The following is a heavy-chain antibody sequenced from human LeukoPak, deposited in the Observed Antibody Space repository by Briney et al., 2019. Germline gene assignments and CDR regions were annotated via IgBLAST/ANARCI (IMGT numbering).Heavy chain of an antibody. CDR3: ARLIRVMRFSNWFDP. CDR1: GGSISSSSYS. J-gene: IGHJ5*02. CDR2: IYYSGST. D-gene: IGHD3-16*01. V-gene: IGHV4-39*01. Sequence: SETLSLTCTVSGGSISSSSYSWGWIRQPPGKGLEWIGSIYYSGSTYYNPSLKSRVTISVDTSKNQFSLKLSSETAADTAVYYCARLIRVMRFSNWFDPWGQGTLVTVSS.